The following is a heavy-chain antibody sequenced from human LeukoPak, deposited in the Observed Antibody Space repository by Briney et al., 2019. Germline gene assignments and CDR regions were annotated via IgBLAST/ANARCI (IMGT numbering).Heavy chain of an antibody. Sequence: GESLKISCKASGYSFRSFWIGWVRQMPGKGLEWMGIIYPGDSDTRYSPSFQGQVTISADKSISTAYLQWSSLKASDTAMYYCARPKGTTGTTWVADYWGQGTLVTVSS. CDR2: IYPGDSDT. CDR3: ARPKGTTGTTWVADY. CDR1: GYSFRSFW. J-gene: IGHJ4*02. V-gene: IGHV5-51*01. D-gene: IGHD1-1*01.